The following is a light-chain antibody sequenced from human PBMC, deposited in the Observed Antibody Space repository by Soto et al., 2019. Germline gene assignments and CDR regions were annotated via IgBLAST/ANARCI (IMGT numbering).Light chain of an antibody. J-gene: IGKJ1*01. Sequence: EILLTQSPGTLSLSPGERATLSCRASQSVSSSYLAWYQQKPGQAPRLLIYGASTRATGIPDRFSGSGSGTDFTLTISRLEPEDFAMYYCQQYGSSPRTFGQGTKVDI. CDR1: QSVSSSY. V-gene: IGKV3-20*01. CDR2: GAS. CDR3: QQYGSSPRT.